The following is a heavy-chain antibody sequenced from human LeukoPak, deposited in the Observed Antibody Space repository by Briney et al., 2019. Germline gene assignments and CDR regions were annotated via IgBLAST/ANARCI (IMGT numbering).Heavy chain of an antibody. CDR1: GFTFSSYW. CDR3: ARLSAYYYGSQFYYYMDV. V-gene: IGHV3-7*01. D-gene: IGHD3-10*01. CDR2: VKQDGSEK. Sequence: QSGGSLRLSCAASGFTFSSYWMSWVRQAPGKGLEWVANVKQDGSEKYSVDSVKGRFTISRDNAENSVYLQMNSLRAEDTALYYCARLSAYYYGSQFYYYMDVWGKRTTVTGSS. J-gene: IGHJ6*03.